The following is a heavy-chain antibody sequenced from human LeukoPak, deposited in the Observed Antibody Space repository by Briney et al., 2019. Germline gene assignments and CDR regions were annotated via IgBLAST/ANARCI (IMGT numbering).Heavy chain of an antibody. J-gene: IGHJ3*02. V-gene: IGHV4-34*01. CDR2: INHSGST. Sequence: SGTLSLTCAVYGGSFSGYYWSWIRQPPGKGLEWIGEINHSGSTNYNPSLKSRVTISVDTSKNQFSLKLSSVTAADTAVYYCARRYPGAFDIWGQGTMVTVSS. D-gene: IGHD1-1*01. CDR3: ARRYPGAFDI. CDR1: GGSFSGYY.